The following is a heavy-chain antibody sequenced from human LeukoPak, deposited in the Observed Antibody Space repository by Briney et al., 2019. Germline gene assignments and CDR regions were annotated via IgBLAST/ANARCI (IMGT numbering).Heavy chain of an antibody. CDR3: PNDPGIVLMVYACDY. V-gene: IGHV3-23*01. CDR1: GFTFSSYA. Sequence: GGSLRLSCAASGFTFSSYAMSWVRQAPGKGLEWVSAISGSGGSTYYADSVKGRFTISRDNSKNTLYLQMNSLSAGDTAVYYCPNDPGIVLMVYACDYWGQGTLVTVSS. J-gene: IGHJ4*02. D-gene: IGHD2-8*01. CDR2: ISGSGGST.